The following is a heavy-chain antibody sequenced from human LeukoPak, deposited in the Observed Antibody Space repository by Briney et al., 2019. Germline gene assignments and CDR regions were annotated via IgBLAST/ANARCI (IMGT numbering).Heavy chain of an antibody. V-gene: IGHV4-59*04. D-gene: IGHD5-24*01. J-gene: IGHJ4*01. CDR2: IYYSGNN. CDR1: GGSISSYY. CDR3: ASLDAYNKFFED. Sequence: SETLSLTCTVSGGSISSYYWSWIRQPPGKGLEWIGAIYYSGNNFYNPSLESRVTISVDTSKNQFSLKMISVTAADTSVYYCASLDAYNKFFEDWGQGTLVTVSS.